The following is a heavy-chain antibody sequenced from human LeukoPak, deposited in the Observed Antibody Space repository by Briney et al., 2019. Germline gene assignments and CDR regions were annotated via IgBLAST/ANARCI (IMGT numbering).Heavy chain of an antibody. Sequence: SETLSLTCTVSGGSILSYYWSWIRQPPGKGLEWVGYIYYSGSTNYNPSLKSRVTISVETSKNQFPLKLSSVTAADTAVYYCARHFYGSGSNPFDYWGQGTLVTVSS. CDR2: IYYSGST. J-gene: IGHJ4*02. CDR1: GGSILSYY. CDR3: ARHFYGSGSNPFDY. V-gene: IGHV4-59*08. D-gene: IGHD3-10*01.